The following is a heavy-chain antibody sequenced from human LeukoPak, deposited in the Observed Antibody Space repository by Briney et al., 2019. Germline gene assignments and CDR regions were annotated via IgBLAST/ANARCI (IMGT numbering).Heavy chain of an antibody. CDR2: IYYSGST. D-gene: IGHD5-24*01. CDR1: GGSISSGGYS. V-gene: IGHV4-61*08. Sequence: SQTLSLTCAVSGGSISSGGYSWSWIRQPPGKGLEWIGYIYYSGSTNYNPSLKSRVTISVDTSKNQFSLKLSSVTAADTAVYYCATGDGYNFDYWGQGTLVTVSS. J-gene: IGHJ4*02. CDR3: ATGDGYNFDY.